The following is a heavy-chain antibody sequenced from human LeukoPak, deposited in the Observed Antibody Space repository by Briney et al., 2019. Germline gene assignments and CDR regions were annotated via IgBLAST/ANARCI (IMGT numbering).Heavy chain of an antibody. D-gene: IGHD6-19*01. CDR3: ACRKLSSPWSDP. V-gene: IGHV5-51*01. J-gene: IGHJ5*02. CDR1: GHSFTDNW. CDR2: IYPGDFRI. Sequence: KGGDSLKISFKAFGHSFTDNWIGGVRHMPGKGLEWMGVIYPGDFRIRYNPSFQGQVTISVDQSISTAYLQWSSLKASDTALYYCACRKLSSPWSDPWGQGTLVTVSS.